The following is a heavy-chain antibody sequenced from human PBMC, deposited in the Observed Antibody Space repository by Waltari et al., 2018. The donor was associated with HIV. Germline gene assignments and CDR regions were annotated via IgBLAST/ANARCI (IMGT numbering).Heavy chain of an antibody. D-gene: IGHD3-22*01. CDR3: VRAPINYDRSGYYFGESFHH. CDR1: GGSVYNSGFY. Sequence: QVQLQESGPGLVKPSQTLSLTCTVSGGSVYNSGFYWTWYRKHPGKGLEWIGHLYFSGHTTYNPSVEVRLSFSLDTSKNQFPLGMPSGTAADTAVYYCVRAPINYDRSGYYFGESFHHWGQGPLVTVS. CDR2: LYFSGHT. V-gene: IGHV4-31*03. J-gene: IGHJ1*01.